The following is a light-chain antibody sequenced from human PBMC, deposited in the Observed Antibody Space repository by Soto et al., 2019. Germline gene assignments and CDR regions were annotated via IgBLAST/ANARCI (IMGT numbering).Light chain of an antibody. CDR1: SSNIGNNF. Sequence: QSVLTQPPSVSAAPGQKVTISCSGSSSNIGNNFVSWYQQLPKTAPKLLIFDNNKRPSGIPDRFSGYKSGTSATLGITGLQTGDEADYYCGTWDTSLNAYVFGSGTKVTVL. V-gene: IGLV1-51*01. CDR2: DNN. J-gene: IGLJ1*01. CDR3: GTWDTSLNAYV.